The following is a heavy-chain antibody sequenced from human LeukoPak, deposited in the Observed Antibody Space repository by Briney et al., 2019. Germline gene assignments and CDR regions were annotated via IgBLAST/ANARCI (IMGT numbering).Heavy chain of an antibody. CDR2: IISSSSYI. CDR1: GFTYSSYS. J-gene: IGHJ4*02. Sequence: GGSLRLSCAASGFTYSSYSMNWVRQAPGKGLEWVSSIISSSSYIYYADSGKGRFTISRDKAKNSLYLQMNSLRAEDTAVYYCARGLDSSSARDYWGQGTLATVSS. D-gene: IGHD6-6*01. V-gene: IGHV3-21*01. CDR3: ARGLDSSSARDY.